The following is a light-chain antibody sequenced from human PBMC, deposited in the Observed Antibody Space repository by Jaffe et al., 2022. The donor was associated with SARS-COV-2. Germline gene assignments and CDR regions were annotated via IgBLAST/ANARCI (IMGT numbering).Light chain of an antibody. Sequence: EIVLTQSPGTLSLSPGERATLSCRASQSVTSSYLAWYQQKPGQAPRLLIYGTSNRATGIPDRFSGSRSGTDFTLTISRLEPEDFAVYYCQQYGASPRYTFGQGTKLDIK. J-gene: IGKJ2*01. V-gene: IGKV3-20*01. CDR3: QQYGASPRYT. CDR1: QSVTSSY. CDR2: GTS.